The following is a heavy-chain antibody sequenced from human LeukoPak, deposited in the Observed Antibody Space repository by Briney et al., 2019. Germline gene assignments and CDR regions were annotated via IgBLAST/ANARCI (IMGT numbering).Heavy chain of an antibody. CDR1: GGSISSYY. D-gene: IGHD6-6*01. J-gene: IGHJ4*02. V-gene: IGHV4-59*12. CDR3: ARFSGSSSFDPIDY. Sequence: SETLSLTCTVSGGSISSYYWSWIRQPPGKGLEWIGYIYYSGSTYYNPSLKSRVTISVDTSKNQFSLKLSSVTAADTAVYYCARFSGSSSFDPIDYWGQGTLVTVSS. CDR2: IYYSGST.